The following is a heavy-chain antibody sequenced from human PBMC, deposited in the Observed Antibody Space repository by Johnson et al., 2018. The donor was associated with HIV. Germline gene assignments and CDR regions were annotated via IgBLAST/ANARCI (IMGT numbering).Heavy chain of an antibody. D-gene: IGHD1-14*01. CDR3: ARDLNHGDTGGGAFDI. V-gene: IGHV3-30*04. Sequence: QVHLVESGGGVVQPGRSLRLSCAASGFTFSSYAMYWVRQAPGKGLEWVAVISYDGSKKYHADSVKGRFTISRDNSKSTLYLQMNSQRAEDTAVYYCARDLNHGDTGGGAFDIWGQGTMVTVSS. CDR1: GFTFSSYA. J-gene: IGHJ3*02. CDR2: ISYDGSKK.